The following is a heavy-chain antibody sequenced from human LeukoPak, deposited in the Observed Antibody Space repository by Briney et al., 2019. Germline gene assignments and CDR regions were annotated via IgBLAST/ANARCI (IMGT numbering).Heavy chain of an antibody. Sequence: ASVKVSCKASGYSFTTYALNWVRQAPGQGLEWMGWINTKTGNPTYAQDFRGRFVFSLDTSGNTAYLQISSLKAEDTAVYYCARVFGTTIFGIVSKYGNDYWGQGTLVTVSS. V-gene: IGHV7-4-1*02. CDR2: INTKTGNP. CDR3: ARVFGTTIFGIVSKYGNDY. J-gene: IGHJ4*02. CDR1: GYSFTTYA. D-gene: IGHD3-3*01.